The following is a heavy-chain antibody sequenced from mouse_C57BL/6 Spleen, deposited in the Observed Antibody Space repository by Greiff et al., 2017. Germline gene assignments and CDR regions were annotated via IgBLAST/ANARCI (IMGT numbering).Heavy chain of an antibody. CDR1: GFTFSSYA. Sequence: EVQGVESGGGLVKPGGSLKLSCAASGFTFSSYAMSWVRQTPEKRLEWVATISDGGSYTNYPDNVKGRFTISRDNAKNNLYLQMSPLKSEDTAMYYCAREWSYYAMDYWGQGTSVTVSS. V-gene: IGHV5-4*01. J-gene: IGHJ4*01. CDR2: ISDGGSYT. CDR3: AREWSYYAMDY. D-gene: IGHD1-1*02.